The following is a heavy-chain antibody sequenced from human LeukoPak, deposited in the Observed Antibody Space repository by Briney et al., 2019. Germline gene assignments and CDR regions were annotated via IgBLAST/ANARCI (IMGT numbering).Heavy chain of an antibody. CDR2: INPNSGGT. J-gene: IGHJ4*02. V-gene: IGHV1-2*02. CDR3: ARDSVVSGLDYDY. D-gene: IGHD4-23*01. Sequence: ASVKVSCQASGYTFTGSYMHWVRQAPGQGLEWMGWINPNSGGTNYAQKFQGRVTMTRDTAISTAYMELSGLTSDDTAVYYCARDSVVSGLDYDYWGQGTLVTVSS. CDR1: GYTFTGSY.